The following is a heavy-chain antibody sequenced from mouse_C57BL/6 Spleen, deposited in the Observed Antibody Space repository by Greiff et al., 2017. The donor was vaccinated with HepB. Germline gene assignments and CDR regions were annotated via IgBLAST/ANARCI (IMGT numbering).Heavy chain of an antibody. V-gene: IGHV1-52*01. CDR3: ASGEIGSYYAMDY. D-gene: IGHD2-14*01. J-gene: IGHJ4*01. Sequence: VQLQQSGAELVRPGSSVKLSCKASGYTFTSYWMHWVKQRPIQGLEWIGNIDPSDSETHYNQKFKDKATLTVDKSSSTAYMQLSSLTSEDSAVYYCASGEIGSYYAMDYWGQGTSVTVSS. CDR1: GYTFTSYW. CDR2: IDPSDSET.